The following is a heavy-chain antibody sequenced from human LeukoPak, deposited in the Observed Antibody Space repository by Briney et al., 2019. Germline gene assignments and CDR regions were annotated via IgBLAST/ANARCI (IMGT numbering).Heavy chain of an antibody. J-gene: IGHJ4*02. D-gene: IGHD3-22*01. CDR1: GSTFSSYA. Sequence: GGSLRLSCAASGSTFSSYAMSWVRQAPGKGLEWVSAISGSGGSTYYADSVKGRFTISRDNSKNTLYLQMNSLRAEDTAVYYCAKPYYYDSSGYYEYYFDYWGQGTLVTVSS. CDR3: AKPYYYDSSGYYEYYFDY. V-gene: IGHV3-23*01. CDR2: ISGSGGST.